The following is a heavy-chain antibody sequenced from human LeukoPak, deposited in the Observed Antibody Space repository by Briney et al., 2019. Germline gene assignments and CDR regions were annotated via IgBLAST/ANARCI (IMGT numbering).Heavy chain of an antibody. J-gene: IGHJ2*01. D-gene: IGHD6-19*01. CDR2: INPNSGDT. CDR1: GYTFTGHY. V-gene: IGHV1-2*02. Sequence: ASVKVSCKASGYTFTGHYMHWVRQAPGQGPEWMAWINPNSGDTNYAQKVQGRVTLTRDASIGTAYMEMNRLTYDDTAIYYCARDVYTSGWRYFDLWGHGTLVTVSS. CDR3: ARDVYTSGWRYFDL.